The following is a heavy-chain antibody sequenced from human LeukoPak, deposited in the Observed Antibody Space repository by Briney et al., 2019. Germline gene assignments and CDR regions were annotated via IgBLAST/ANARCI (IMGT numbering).Heavy chain of an antibody. J-gene: IGHJ4*02. Sequence: GGSLRLSCAASGFTVSSNYISWVRHAPGKGLEWVSVIQSGGYTFYADSVKGRFTISRDNAKNSLYLQMNSLRAEDTAVYYCARSYNWNYAQDDYWGQGTLVTVSS. CDR2: IQSGGYT. V-gene: IGHV3-66*01. CDR3: ARSYNWNYAQDDY. D-gene: IGHD1-7*01. CDR1: GFTVSSNY.